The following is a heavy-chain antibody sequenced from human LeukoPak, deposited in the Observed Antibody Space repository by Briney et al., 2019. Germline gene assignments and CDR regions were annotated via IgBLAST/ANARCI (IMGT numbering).Heavy chain of an antibody. Sequence: GGSLRLSCAASGFTFRNYAMTWVRQAPGKGLEWVSGIGATGVSTHYADSVRGWFTISRDNSKNSLYLQMNSLRVEDTAIYYCTIPGGGYWGQGTLVTVSS. J-gene: IGHJ4*02. D-gene: IGHD1-26*01. CDR2: IGATGVST. CDR3: TIPGGGY. V-gene: IGHV3-23*01. CDR1: GFTFRNYA.